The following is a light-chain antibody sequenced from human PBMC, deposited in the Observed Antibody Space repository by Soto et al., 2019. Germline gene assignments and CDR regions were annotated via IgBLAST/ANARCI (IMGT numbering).Light chain of an antibody. J-gene: IGKJ4*01. CDR2: TAS. V-gene: IGKV1-12*01. CDR1: QGISSR. Sequence: DIQMTQSPSSVSASVGDRVTIPCRASQGISSRLAWYQQKPGKAHKLLIYTASSLQSGVPSRFSGSGSATDFTLTIPSLQPEDFATSYCQQANRFPLTFGGGPKVEIK. CDR3: QQANRFPLT.